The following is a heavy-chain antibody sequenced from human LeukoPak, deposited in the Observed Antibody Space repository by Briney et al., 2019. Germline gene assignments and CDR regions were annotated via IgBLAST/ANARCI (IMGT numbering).Heavy chain of an antibody. D-gene: IGHD3-22*01. J-gene: IGHJ5*02. V-gene: IGHV4-39*01. CDR3: ARADSSGYAT. Sequence: SETLSLTCSVSGGSISSSSDYWGWIRQPPGKGLEWIGSIYYSGSTYYNPSLKSRVTISVDTSKNQFSLKLSSVTAADTAVYYCARADSSGYATWGQGTLVTVSS. CDR1: GGSISSSSDY. CDR2: IYYSGST.